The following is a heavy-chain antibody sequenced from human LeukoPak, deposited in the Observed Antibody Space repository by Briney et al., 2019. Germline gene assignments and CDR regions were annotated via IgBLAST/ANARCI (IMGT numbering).Heavy chain of an antibody. CDR3: ARDDGDWYFHY. J-gene: IGHJ4*02. D-gene: IGHD2-21*01. CDR1: GGSISTYY. V-gene: IGHV4-59*01. Sequence: SETLSLTCTVSGGSISTYYWSWIRQSPGRGLEWMGYIYYSGITKYNPSLKSRVTISVDTSTNQFSLRLSSVTAADTAVYYCARDDGDWYFHYWGQGNLVTVSS. CDR2: IYYSGIT.